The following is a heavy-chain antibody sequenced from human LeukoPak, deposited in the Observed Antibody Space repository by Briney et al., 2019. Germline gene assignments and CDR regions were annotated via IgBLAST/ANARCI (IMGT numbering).Heavy chain of an antibody. CDR2: ISSSSSTI. D-gene: IGHD2-15*01. Sequence: PGGSLRLSCAASGSTFSSYSMNWVRQAPGKGLEWVSYISSSSSTIYYADSVKGRLTISRDNAKNSLYLQMNSLRAEDTALYYCAKDGGYCSGGSCYAWFDPWGQGTLVTVSS. V-gene: IGHV3-48*04. J-gene: IGHJ5*02. CDR3: AKDGGYCSGGSCYAWFDP. CDR1: GSTFSSYS.